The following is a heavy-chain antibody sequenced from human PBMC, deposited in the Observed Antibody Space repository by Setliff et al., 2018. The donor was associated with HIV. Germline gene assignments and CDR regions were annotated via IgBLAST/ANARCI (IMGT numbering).Heavy chain of an antibody. J-gene: IGHJ6*02. CDR3: ARKLQPGYGMDV. V-gene: IGHV3-7*01. Sequence: GGSLRLSCAVSGFTLSDYYMDWVRQAPGKGLKWVANINQDGNEKNYVDSVKGRFTISRDNTKNSLYLQMDSLRAEDMTVYYCARKLQPGYGMDVWGQGTTVTVSS. CDR2: INQDGNEK. D-gene: IGHD5-18*01. CDR1: GFTLSDYY.